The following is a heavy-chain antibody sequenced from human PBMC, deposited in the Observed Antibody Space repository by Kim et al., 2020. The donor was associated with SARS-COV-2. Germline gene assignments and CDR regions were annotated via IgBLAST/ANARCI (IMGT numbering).Heavy chain of an antibody. CDR3: ARERGRYCRGGSCLPLGY. V-gene: IGHV3-21*01. CDR1: GFTFSSYS. J-gene: IGHJ4*02. Sequence: GGSLRLSCAASGFTFSSYSMNWVRQAPGKGLEWVSSISSSSSYIYYADSVKGRFTISRDNAKNSLYLQMNSLRAEDTAVYYCARERGRYCRGGSCLPLGYWGQGTLVTFSS. CDR2: ISSSSSYI. D-gene: IGHD2-15*01.